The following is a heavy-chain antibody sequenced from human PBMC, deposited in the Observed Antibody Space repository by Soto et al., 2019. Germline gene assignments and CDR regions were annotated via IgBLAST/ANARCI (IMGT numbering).Heavy chain of an antibody. CDR1: GFTVSSNY. CDR2: IYSGGST. D-gene: IGHD1-26*01. CDR3: AREEWELLPDAFDI. Sequence: EVQLVESGGGLVQPGGSLRLSCAASGFTVSSNYMSWVRQAPGKGLEWVSVIYSGGSTYYADSVKGRFTISRDNSKNTLYLQMNSLRAEDTAVYYCAREEWELLPDAFDIWGQGTMVTVSS. V-gene: IGHV3-66*01. J-gene: IGHJ3*02.